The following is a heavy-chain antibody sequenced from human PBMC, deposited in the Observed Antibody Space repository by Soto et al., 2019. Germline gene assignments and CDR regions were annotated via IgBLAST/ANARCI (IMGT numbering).Heavy chain of an antibody. V-gene: IGHV4-59*01. J-gene: IGHJ5*02. D-gene: IGHD3-22*01. CDR1: AGSITTSY. Sequence: SETLSLTCTVSAGSITTSYWSWIRQPLGKALEWIGYISYRGSTNYNPSLKSRLTISIDTSKSQISLKLTSMTPADTAVYYCASSGIVGREVNTWFDPWGQGTLVPVSS. CDR2: ISYRGST. CDR3: ASSGIVGREVNTWFDP.